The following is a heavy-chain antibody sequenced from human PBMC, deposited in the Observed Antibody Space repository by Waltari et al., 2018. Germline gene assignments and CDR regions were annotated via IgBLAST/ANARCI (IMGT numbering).Heavy chain of an antibody. J-gene: IGHJ6*02. V-gene: IGHV4-59*11. D-gene: IGHD4-17*01. Sequence: QVQLQESGPGLVKPSETLSLTCTVSGGSISSHYWSWIRQPPGKGLEWIGYIYYSGSTNYNPSLKSRVTISVDTSKNQFSLKLSSVTAADTAVYYCARGHPPGGDYVYYYYGLDLWGQGTTVTVSS. CDR2: IYYSGST. CDR1: GGSISSHY. CDR3: ARGHPPGGDYVYYYYGLDL.